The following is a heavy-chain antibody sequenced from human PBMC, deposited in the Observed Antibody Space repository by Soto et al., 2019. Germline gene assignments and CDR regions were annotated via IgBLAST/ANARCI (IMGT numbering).Heavy chain of an antibody. CDR3: ASVVVSSGDYYYGMDV. J-gene: IGHJ6*02. CDR1: GYTFTGYY. D-gene: IGHD6-19*01. Sequence: GASVKVSCKASGYTFTGYYMHWVRQAPGQGLEWMGWINPNSGGTNYAQKFQGRVTMTRDTSISTAYMELSRLRSDDTAVYYCASVVVSSGDYYYGMDVWGQGTTVTVSS. V-gene: IGHV1-2*02. CDR2: INPNSGGT.